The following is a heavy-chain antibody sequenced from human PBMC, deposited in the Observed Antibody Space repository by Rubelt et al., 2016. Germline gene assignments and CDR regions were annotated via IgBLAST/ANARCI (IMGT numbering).Heavy chain of an antibody. CDR3: AKGLSGPPAYFDY. CDR1: GFTFRSSA. CDR2: ISAGGSST. D-gene: IGHD3-10*01. Sequence: SGGGLVQPGGSLRLSCAASGFTFRSSAMSWVRQAPGRGLEWVSAISAGGSSTYYADSVKGRFTISRDNSKNTLYLQVNSLRAEDTAVYYCAKGLSGPPAYFDYWGQGTLVTVSS. V-gene: IGHV3-23*01. J-gene: IGHJ4*02.